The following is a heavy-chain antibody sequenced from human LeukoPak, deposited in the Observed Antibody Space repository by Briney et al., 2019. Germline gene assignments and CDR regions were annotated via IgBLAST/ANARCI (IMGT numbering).Heavy chain of an antibody. CDR2: IYYSGST. CDR1: GGSISSSSYY. V-gene: IGHV4-39*01. CDR3: AVGFLGYGSGSYFDY. Sequence: PSETLSLTCTVSGGSISSSSYYWGWIRQPPGKGLEWIGSIYYSGSTYYNPSLKSRVTISVDTSKNQFSLKLSSVTAADTAVYYCAVGFLGYGSGSYFDYWGQGTLVTVSS. J-gene: IGHJ4*02. D-gene: IGHD3-10*01.